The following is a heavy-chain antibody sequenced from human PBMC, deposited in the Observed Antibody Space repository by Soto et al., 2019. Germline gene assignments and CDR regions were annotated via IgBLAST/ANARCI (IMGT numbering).Heavy chain of an antibody. CDR2: ISSSSASI. J-gene: IGHJ6*02. CDR3: ARGGAAAALRGMDF. V-gene: IGHV3-48*04. CDR1: GFRFSSYS. Sequence: EVQLVESGGGLVQPGESLRITCVGSGFRFSSYSMNWVRQAPGKGLEWVSYISSSSASIYYADSVRGRFTISRDNGKNSVYLQMNSLRVEDTAVFYCARGGAAAALRGMDFWGQGTTVTVSS. D-gene: IGHD6-13*01.